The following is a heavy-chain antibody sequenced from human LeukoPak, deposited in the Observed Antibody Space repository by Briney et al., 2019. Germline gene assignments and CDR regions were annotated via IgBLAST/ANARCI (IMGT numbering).Heavy chain of an antibody. Sequence: SETLSLTCTVSGGSVSSGSYYWSWIRQPPGKGLEWIGYIYYSGSTNYNPSLKSRVTISVDTSKNQFSLKLSSVTAADTAVYYCARSITSTGTGDYWGHRGMVTVSS. CDR3: ARSITSTGTGDY. J-gene: IGHJ4*01. D-gene: IGHD5-24*01. V-gene: IGHV4-61*01. CDR1: GGSVSSGSYY. CDR2: IYYSGST.